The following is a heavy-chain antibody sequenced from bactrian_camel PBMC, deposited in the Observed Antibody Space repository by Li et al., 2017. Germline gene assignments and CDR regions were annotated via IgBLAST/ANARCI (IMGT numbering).Heavy chain of an antibody. CDR2: INGGGEAT. Sequence: VQLVESGGGSVQPGGSVRLSCRASEFTFTSYDMSWVRQAPGRGLEWVSGINGGGEATFYADSMEGRFTISRNNAKNTLVLQLNSLKTEDTAVYYCTADYTGWEATEYNFWGRRTQVTVS. J-gene: IGHJ4*01. V-gene: IGHV3S40*01. CDR1: EFTFTSYD. CDR3: TADYTGWEATEYNF. D-gene: IGHD5*01.